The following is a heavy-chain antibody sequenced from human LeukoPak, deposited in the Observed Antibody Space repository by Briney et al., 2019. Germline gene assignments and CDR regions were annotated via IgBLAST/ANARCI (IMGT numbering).Heavy chain of an antibody. J-gene: IGHJ4*02. CDR1: GFTFSDYF. V-gene: IGHV3-11*01. D-gene: IGHD3-3*01. CDR3: ARVPNYDFWSGYYYFNY. Sequence: GGSLRLSCAASGFTFSDYFMSWIRQAPGKGLECVSYISMSGSTIYYADSVKGRFTVSRDNAKSSLYLQMNSLRAEDTAVYYCARVPNYDFWSGYYYFNYWGQGTLVTVSS. CDR2: ISMSGSTI.